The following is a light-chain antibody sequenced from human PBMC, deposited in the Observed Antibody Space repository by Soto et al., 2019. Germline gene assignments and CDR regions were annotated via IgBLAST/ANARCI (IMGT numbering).Light chain of an antibody. CDR2: DAS. CDR3: QQRSNWPPIT. Sequence: DIVLTQSPATLSLSPGERATLSCRASQSVSSYLAWYQQKPGQAPRLLIYDASNRATGIPARFSGSGSGTDFTLTISSLEPEDFAVYYCQQRSNWPPITFGQWRRLEIK. V-gene: IGKV3-11*01. J-gene: IGKJ5*01. CDR1: QSVSSY.